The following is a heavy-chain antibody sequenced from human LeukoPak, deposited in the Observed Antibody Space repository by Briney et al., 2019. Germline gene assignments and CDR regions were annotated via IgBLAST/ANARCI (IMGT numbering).Heavy chain of an antibody. CDR1: GFTFSNYG. CDR3: ARTAVADANLDY. J-gene: IGHJ4*02. CDR2: IRYDGSNK. D-gene: IGHD6-19*01. Sequence: PGGSLRLSCTASGFTFSNYGMHWVRQAPGKGLEWVAFIRYDGSNKYYADSVKGRFTISRDNSKNTMYLQMNSLRAEDTAVYYCARTAVADANLDYWGQGTLVTVSS. V-gene: IGHV3-30*02.